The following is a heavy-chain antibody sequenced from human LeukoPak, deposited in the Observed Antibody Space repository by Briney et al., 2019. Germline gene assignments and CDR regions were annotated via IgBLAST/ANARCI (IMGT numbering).Heavy chain of an antibody. Sequence: GESLKISCQGSGYSFTSYWIGWVRQLPGKGLEWMGIIYPGDSDTRYSPSFQGQVTISADKSISTAYLQWSSLKASDTAMYYCARGPNYYDSSDDAFDIWGQGTMVTVSS. CDR3: ARGPNYYDSSDDAFDI. CDR2: IYPGDSDT. J-gene: IGHJ3*02. CDR1: GYSFTSYW. V-gene: IGHV5-51*01. D-gene: IGHD3-22*01.